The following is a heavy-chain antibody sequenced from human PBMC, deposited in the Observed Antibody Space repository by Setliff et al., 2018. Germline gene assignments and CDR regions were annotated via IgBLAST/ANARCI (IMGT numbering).Heavy chain of an antibody. J-gene: IGHJ5*02. D-gene: IGHD3-22*01. CDR2: IYPGDSNV. V-gene: IGHV5-51*01. CDR3: ARHNCYDA. CDR1: GYSFANYW. Sequence: LKISCKGSGYSFANYWIAWVRQMPGKGLEWMGIIYPGDSNVRYSPSFQGQVTIAADKSTSTAYLQWSSLKTSDTAIYYCARHNCYDAWGQGTLVTVSS.